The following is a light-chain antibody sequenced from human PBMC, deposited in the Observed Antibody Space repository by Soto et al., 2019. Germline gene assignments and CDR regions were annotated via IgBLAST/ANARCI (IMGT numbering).Light chain of an antibody. Sequence: QSALTQPGSVSGSPGQSITISCSGTSRDVGAYNLVSWYQQRPGKAPKLLIYEVRNRPSGLSYRFSGSKSGNTASLTISSLLPEDEADYFCSSFSSRNTSVFGGGTRSPS. CDR2: EVR. CDR3: SSFSSRNTSV. V-gene: IGLV2-14*01. J-gene: IGLJ2*01. CDR1: SRDVGAYNL.